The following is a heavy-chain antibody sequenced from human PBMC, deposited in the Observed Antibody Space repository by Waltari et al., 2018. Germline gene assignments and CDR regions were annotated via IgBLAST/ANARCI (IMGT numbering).Heavy chain of an antibody. CDR2: ITWDGRST. V-gene: IGHV3-43D*04. Sequence: EVQLEGLGGGVVQPGGSLSLSCAASGSPFDVFAMHWVRQAPGKGLEWVSLITWDGRSTYYADSVKGRFAISRDNGKDILYLQMNSLRPEDTALYYCVKEAAGYDSLIANGLDVWGQGTTVTVSS. CDR1: GSPFDVFA. CDR3: VKEAAGYDSLIANGLDV. D-gene: IGHD3-9*01. J-gene: IGHJ6*02.